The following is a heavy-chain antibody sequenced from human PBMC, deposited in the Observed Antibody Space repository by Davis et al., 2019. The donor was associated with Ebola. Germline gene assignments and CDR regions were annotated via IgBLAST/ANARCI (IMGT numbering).Heavy chain of an antibody. CDR2: IYYSGST. CDR1: GGSISSYY. V-gene: IGHV4-59*01. J-gene: IGHJ4*02. D-gene: IGHD3-10*01. Sequence: SETLSLTCTVSGGSISSYYWSWIRQPPGKGLEWIGYIYYSGSTNYNPSLKSRVTISVDTSKNQFSLKLSSVTAADTAVYYCARGRMYYYGSGSYYKYWGQGTLVTVS. CDR3: ARGRMYYYGSGSYYKY.